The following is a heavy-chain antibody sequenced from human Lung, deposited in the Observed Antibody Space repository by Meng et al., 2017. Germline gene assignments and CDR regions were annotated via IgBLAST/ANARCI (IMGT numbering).Heavy chain of an antibody. CDR3: ARGPTTMAHDFDY. D-gene: IGHD4-11*01. Sequence: QLQSIQWGPGLLKPSETLSLPCVFSGGSFSDYCWSLIRQPPGKGLEWIGEINHSGSTNYNPSLESRATISVDTSQNNLSLKLSSVTAADSAVYYCARGPTTMAHDFDYWGQGTLVTVSS. J-gene: IGHJ4*02. CDR2: INHSGST. CDR1: GGSFSDYC. V-gene: IGHV4-34*02.